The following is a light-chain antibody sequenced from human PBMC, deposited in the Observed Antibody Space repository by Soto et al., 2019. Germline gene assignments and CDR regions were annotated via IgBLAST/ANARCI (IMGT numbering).Light chain of an antibody. CDR2: DVT. CDR1: SSDVGGYKY. CDR3: GSYPSSSSYV. Sequence: QSALTQPASVSGSPGQSITISCTGTSSDVGGYKYVSWYQQHPDKAPKLIIYDVTNRPSGISNRFSGSKSGNTASLTISGLQAEDEADYYCGSYPSSSSYVFGTGTKVTVL. J-gene: IGLJ1*01. V-gene: IGLV2-14*01.